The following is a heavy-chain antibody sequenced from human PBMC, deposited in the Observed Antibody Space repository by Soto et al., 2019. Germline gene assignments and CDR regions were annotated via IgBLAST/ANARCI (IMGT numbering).Heavy chain of an antibody. D-gene: IGHD3-3*01. J-gene: IGHJ6*03. Sequence: SETLSLTCTVSGGSISSYYWSWIRQPPGKGLEWIGYIYYSGSTNYNPSLKSRVTISVDTSKNQFSLKLSSVTAADTAVYYCARAPEYYDFWSGHQGYCYYLAVWGKGTTVTVSS. CDR1: GGSISSYY. CDR3: ARAPEYYDFWSGHQGYCYYLAV. CDR2: IYYSGST. V-gene: IGHV4-59*01.